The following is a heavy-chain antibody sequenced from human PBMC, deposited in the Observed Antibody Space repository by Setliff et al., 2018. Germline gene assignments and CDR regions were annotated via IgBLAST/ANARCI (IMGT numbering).Heavy chain of an antibody. D-gene: IGHD3-9*01. V-gene: IGHV1-18*01. CDR1: GYTFTNYG. CDR2: IKSYNGDT. Sequence: ASVKVSCKASGYTFTNYGISWVRQAPGQGLEWMGYIKSYNGDTYFARNLQGRLSMTTDASSSTAYMELTSLRSDDTAMYYCAKEPAVSLTEAVRRTYYDYAMDAWGQGTTVTVSS. CDR3: AKEPAVSLTEAVRRTYYDYAMDA. J-gene: IGHJ6*02.